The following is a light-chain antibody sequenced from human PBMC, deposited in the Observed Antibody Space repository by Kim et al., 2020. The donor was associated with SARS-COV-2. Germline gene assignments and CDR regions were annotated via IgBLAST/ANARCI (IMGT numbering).Light chain of an antibody. V-gene: IGLV6-57*03. CDR1: GGSIASNY. Sequence: GKTVRISCTRSGGSIASNYVQWYQQRPGSAPTTVIYEDNQRPSGVPDRFSGSIDSSSNSASLTISGLKTEDEADYYCQSYDSSNWVFGGGTQLTVL. CDR2: EDN. J-gene: IGLJ3*02. CDR3: QSYDSSNWV.